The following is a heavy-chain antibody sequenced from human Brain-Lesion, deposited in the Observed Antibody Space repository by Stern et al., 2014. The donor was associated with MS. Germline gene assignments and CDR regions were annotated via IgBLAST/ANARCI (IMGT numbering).Heavy chain of an antibody. CDR3: TRDPRGYCSGGSCYQGFFDS. J-gene: IGHJ4*02. CDR1: GFILRNSG. Sequence: VQLVQSGGGVVQPGRSLRLSCAASGFILRNSGMHWVRQAPGKGLEWVAVVWQDGSNKYYADSVKGRFTISRDNSNNMVDLQMNSLRVEDMGIYYCTRDPRGYCSGGSCYQGFFDSWGRGTLVTVSS. V-gene: IGHV3-33*01. CDR2: VWQDGSNK. D-gene: IGHD2-15*01.